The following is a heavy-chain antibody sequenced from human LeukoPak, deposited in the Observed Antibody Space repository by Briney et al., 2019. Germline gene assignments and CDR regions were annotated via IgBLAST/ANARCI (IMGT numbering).Heavy chain of an antibody. D-gene: IGHD1-26*01. J-gene: IGHJ6*02. CDR2: IYPGDSDT. V-gene: IGHV5-51*01. CDR3: ARHVSGTYYYNAMDV. CDR1: GYKFTSDW. Sequence: GESLKISCKGSGYKFTSDWIGWVRQMPGKGLEWMGIIYPGDSDTRYSPSFQGQVTMSADKSISTAYPQWSSLEASDTAIYYCARHVSGTYYYNAMDVWGQGTTVTVSS.